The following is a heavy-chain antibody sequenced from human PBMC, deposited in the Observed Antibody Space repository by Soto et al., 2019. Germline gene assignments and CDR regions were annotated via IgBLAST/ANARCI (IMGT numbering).Heavy chain of an antibody. CDR1: GFTFSSYG. CDR2: ISYDGSKK. CDR3: AKENQMGFFDY. Sequence: GGSLRLSCAASGFTFSSYGMHWVRQAPGKGLEWVAVISYDGSKKYYADSVKGRFTISRDNSKNTLYLQMNSLRAEDTAVYYCAKENQMGFFDYWGQGTLVTVSS. D-gene: IGHD2-8*01. J-gene: IGHJ4*02. V-gene: IGHV3-30*18.